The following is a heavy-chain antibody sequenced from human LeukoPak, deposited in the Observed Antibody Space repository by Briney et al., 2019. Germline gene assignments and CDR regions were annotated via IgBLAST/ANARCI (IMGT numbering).Heavy chain of an antibody. J-gene: IGHJ6*03. Sequence: PSETLSLTCTVSGGSNSSYYWRWIRQPPGKGLEWIGYIYYSGSTNYNPSLKSRVTISVDTSKNQFSLKLSSVTAADTAVYYCARDRTTLTTYYMDVWGKGTTVTVSS. D-gene: IGHD1-14*01. CDR3: ARDRTTLTTYYMDV. CDR1: GGSNSSYY. CDR2: IYYSGST. V-gene: IGHV4-59*01.